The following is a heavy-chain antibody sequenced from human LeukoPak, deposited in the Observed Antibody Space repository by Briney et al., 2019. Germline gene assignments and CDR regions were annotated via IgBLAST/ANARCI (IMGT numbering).Heavy chain of an antibody. CDR2: INPNSGGT. V-gene: IGHV1-2*02. CDR1: GYTFTGYY. CDR3: ARVQILWLKAGAFDI. D-gene: IGHD5-18*01. J-gene: IGHJ3*02. Sequence: ASVKVSCKASGYTFTGYYTHWVRQAPGQGLEWMGWINPNSGGTNYAQKFQGRVTMTRDTSISTAYMELSRLRSDDTAVYYCARVQILWLKAGAFDIWGQGTMVTVSS.